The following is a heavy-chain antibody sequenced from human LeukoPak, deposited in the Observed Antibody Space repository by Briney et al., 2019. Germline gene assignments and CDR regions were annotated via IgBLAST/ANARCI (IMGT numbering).Heavy chain of an antibody. V-gene: IGHV4-34*01. CDR3: ARSGRWLQLGEYYFDY. J-gene: IGHJ4*02. CDR2: INHSGST. Sequence: PSETLSLTCAVYGGSFSGYYWSWIRQPLGKGLEWIGEINHSGSTNYNPSLKSRVTISVDTSKNQFSLKLSSVTAADTAVYYCARSGRWLQLGEYYFDYWGQGTLVTVSS. D-gene: IGHD5-24*01. CDR1: GGSFSGYY.